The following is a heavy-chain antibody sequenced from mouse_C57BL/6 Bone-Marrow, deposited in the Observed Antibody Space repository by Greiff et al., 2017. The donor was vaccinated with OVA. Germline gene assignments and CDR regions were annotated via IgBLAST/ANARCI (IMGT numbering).Heavy chain of an antibody. V-gene: IGHV5-4*01. J-gene: IGHJ2*01. D-gene: IGHD4-1*01. CDR2: ISDGGSYT. CDR3: ARETGTAYFDY. Sequence: EVKLQESGGGLVKPGGSLKLSCAASGFTFSSYAMSWVRQTPEKRLEWVATISDGGSYTYYPDNVKGRFTISRDNAKNNLYLQMSHLKSEDTAMYYCARETGTAYFDYWGQGTTLTVSS. CDR1: GFTFSSYA.